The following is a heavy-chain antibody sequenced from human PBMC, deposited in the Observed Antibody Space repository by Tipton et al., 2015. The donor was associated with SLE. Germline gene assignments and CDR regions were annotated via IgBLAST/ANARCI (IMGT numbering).Heavy chain of an antibody. CDR2: ISYDGSNK. D-gene: IGHD1-1*01. CDR1: GFTFSIYA. V-gene: IGHV3-30*04. J-gene: IGHJ4*02. CDR3: ARVKLTYYFDY. Sequence: SLRLSCAASGFTFSIYAMHWVRQAPGKGLEWVALISYDGSNKYYADSVKGRFTISRDNSKNTLYLQMNSLRAEDTAVYYCARVKLTYYFDYWGQGTLVTVSS.